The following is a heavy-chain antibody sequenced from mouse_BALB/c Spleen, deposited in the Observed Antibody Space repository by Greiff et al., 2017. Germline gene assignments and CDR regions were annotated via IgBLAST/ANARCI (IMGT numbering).Heavy chain of an antibody. Sequence: EVQLVESGGGLVQPGGSRKLSCAASGFTFSSFGMHWVRQAPEKGLEWVAYISSGSSTIYYADTVKGRFTISRDNPKNTLFLQMTSLRSEDTAMYYCARGRDYYFDYWGQGTTLTVSS. CDR3: ARGRDYYFDY. V-gene: IGHV5-17*02. D-gene: IGHD3-3*01. CDR1: GFTFSSFG. CDR2: ISSGSSTI. J-gene: IGHJ2*01.